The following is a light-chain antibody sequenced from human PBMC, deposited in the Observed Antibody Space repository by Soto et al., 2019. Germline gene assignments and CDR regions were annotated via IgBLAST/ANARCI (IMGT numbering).Light chain of an antibody. V-gene: IGKV3-20*01. CDR3: QQYGSSPGYT. Sequence: EIVLTQSPGTLSLSPGERATLSCRASQSVSSSFLAWYQQKPGKAPRLLIYGAYSRATGIPDRFSGSWSGTDFTLTISRLEPEDFAVYYCQQYGSSPGYTFGQGTKLEIK. CDR1: QSVSSSF. CDR2: GAY. J-gene: IGKJ2*01.